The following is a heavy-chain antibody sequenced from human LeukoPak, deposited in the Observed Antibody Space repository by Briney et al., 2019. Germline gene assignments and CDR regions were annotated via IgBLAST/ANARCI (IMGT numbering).Heavy chain of an antibody. CDR2: IHYNGNT. J-gene: IGHJ4*02. D-gene: IGHD2-21*01. V-gene: IGHV4-39*01. Sequence: SETLSLTCTVSGGSISSSSYYWGWIRQPPGKGLEWIGNIHYNGNTYYNPSLKSRVTISIDTSRNQFSLKLTSVTAADTAVFYCARPDGAIVAPYYFDSWGQGALVTVS. CDR1: GGSISSSSYY. CDR3: ARPDGAIVAPYYFDS.